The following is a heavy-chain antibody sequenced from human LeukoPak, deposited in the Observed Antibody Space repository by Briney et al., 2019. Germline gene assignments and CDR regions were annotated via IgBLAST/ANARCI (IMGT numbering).Heavy chain of an antibody. Sequence: SQTLSLTCTVSGGSISSGYYCWSWLRPPPGKGLEWIGYIYYSGNTYYNPSLKSRVTISVVTSKNRFSLKLSSVTAADTDVYYCAREDAVTTLDYWGQGTLVTVSS. CDR3: AREDAVTTLDY. J-gene: IGHJ4*02. D-gene: IGHD4-17*01. V-gene: IGHV4-30-4*01. CDR2: IYYSGNT. CDR1: GGSISSGYYC.